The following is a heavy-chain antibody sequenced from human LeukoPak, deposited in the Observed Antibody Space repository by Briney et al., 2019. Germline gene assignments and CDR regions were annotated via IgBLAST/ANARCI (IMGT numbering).Heavy chain of an antibody. CDR3: ARVVPSGIYYYYMDV. J-gene: IGHJ6*03. Sequence: PSETLSLTCTVSGVSISSSNSYWGWIRQPPGKGLEWIGEINHSGSTNYNPSLKSRVTISVDTSKNQFSLKLSSVTAADTAVYYCARVVPSGIYYYYMDVWGKGTTVTISS. V-gene: IGHV4-39*07. D-gene: IGHD3-10*01. CDR1: GVSISSSNSY. CDR2: INHSGST.